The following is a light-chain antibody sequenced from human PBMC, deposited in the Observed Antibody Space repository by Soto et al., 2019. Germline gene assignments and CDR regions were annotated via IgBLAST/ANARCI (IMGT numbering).Light chain of an antibody. CDR2: DAS. V-gene: IGKV3-20*01. J-gene: IGKJ4*01. CDR3: QQFSSYPLT. CDR1: QTVRNNY. Sequence: EILFTQSPSTLSLSHRERAPLSCRDSQTVRNNYLAWYQQKPGQAPRLLIYDASSRATGIPDRFSGGGSGTDFTLTISRLEPEDFAVYYCQQFSSYPLTFGGGTKVDI.